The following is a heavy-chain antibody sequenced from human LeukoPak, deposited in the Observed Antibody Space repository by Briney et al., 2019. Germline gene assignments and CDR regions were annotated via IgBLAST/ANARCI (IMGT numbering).Heavy chain of an antibody. V-gene: IGHV3-7*01. CDR2: IKQDGSEK. CDR3: ARDAPGYFDWLFGPPSLWGGTYYFDY. CDR1: GFTFSSYW. J-gene: IGHJ4*02. D-gene: IGHD3-9*01. Sequence: GGSLRLSCAASGFTFSSYWMSWVRQAPGKGLEWVANIKQDGSEKYYVDSVKGRFTISRDNTKNSLYLQMNSLRAEDTAVYYCARDAPGYFDWLFGPPSLWGGTYYFDYWGQGTLVTVSS.